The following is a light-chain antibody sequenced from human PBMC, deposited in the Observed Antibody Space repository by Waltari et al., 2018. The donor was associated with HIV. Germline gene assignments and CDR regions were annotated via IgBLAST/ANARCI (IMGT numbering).Light chain of an antibody. CDR1: ALPKQY. V-gene: IGLV3-25*03. CDR2: KDS. J-gene: IGLJ3*02. CDR3: QSAYSSATYRV. Sequence: SYELTQPPSVSVSPGQTARITCSGDALPKQYAYWYQQKPGQAPVLVIYKDSERPSGFPERFSGSSSGTTVTLTISGVQAEDEADYYCQSAYSSATYRVFGGWTKLTVL.